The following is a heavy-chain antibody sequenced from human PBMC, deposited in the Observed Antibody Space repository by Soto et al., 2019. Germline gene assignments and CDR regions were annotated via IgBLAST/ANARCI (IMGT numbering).Heavy chain of an antibody. CDR3: AKEMTSGYYLFDY. J-gene: IGHJ4*02. Sequence: LTSYAMSWVRQAPGKGLEWVSTISGTGGSTYYPDSVKGRFTISRDNSKNTVYLQMNSLRAEDAAVYYCAKEMTSGYYLFDYWGQGTLVTVSS. D-gene: IGHD3-22*01. CDR1: LTSYA. CDR2: ISGTGGST. V-gene: IGHV3-23*01.